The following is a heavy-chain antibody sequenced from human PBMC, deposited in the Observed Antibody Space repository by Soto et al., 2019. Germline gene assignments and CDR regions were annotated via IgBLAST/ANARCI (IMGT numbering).Heavy chain of an antibody. D-gene: IGHD3-3*02. Sequence: TSETLSLTCTVSGGSISSSSYYWGWSRQPPGKGLEWIGSIYYSGSTYYNPSLKSRVTISVDTSKNQFSLKLSSVTAADTAVYYCASPKIAFYNWFDPWGQGTLVTVS. J-gene: IGHJ5*02. V-gene: IGHV4-39*01. CDR1: GGSISSSSYY. CDR3: ASPKIAFYNWFDP. CDR2: IYYSGST.